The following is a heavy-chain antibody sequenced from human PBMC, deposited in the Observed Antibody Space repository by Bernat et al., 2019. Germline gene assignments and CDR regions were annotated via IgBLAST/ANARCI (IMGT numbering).Heavy chain of an antibody. Sequence: QLQLQESGPGLVKPSETLSLTCTVSGGSISDSTYYWLWIRQPPGKGLEWVGTIYYSGSTYYNPSLKSRGTISLNTSKNQISLKLNSVTAADTAVYYCAGRPTRGRFDPWGQGTLVTVSS. CDR2: IYYSGST. CDR1: GGSISDSTYY. CDR3: AGRPTRGRFDP. D-gene: IGHD3-10*01. J-gene: IGHJ5*02. V-gene: IGHV4-39*01.